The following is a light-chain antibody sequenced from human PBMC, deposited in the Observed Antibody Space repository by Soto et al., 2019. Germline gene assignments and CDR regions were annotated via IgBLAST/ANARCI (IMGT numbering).Light chain of an antibody. CDR1: SSDVGSYDR. J-gene: IGLJ2*01. V-gene: IGLV2-18*02. CDR3: SSYTGSITLV. CDR2: EVS. Sequence: QSALTQPPSVSGSPGQSVTISCTGSSSDVGSYDRVSWYQQPPGTATKLIIYEVSNRPSGVPDRFSGSKSGNTASLTISGLQAEDEGDYYCSSYTGSITLVFGGGTKLTVL.